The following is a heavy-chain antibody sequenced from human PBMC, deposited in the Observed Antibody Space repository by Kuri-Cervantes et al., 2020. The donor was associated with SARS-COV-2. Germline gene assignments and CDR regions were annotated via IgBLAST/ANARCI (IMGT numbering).Heavy chain of an antibody. CDR3: VRATYYYDSSGYYSDY. V-gene: IGHV4-34*01. CDR2: INHSGST. Sequence: SETLSLTCAVYGGSFSGYYWSWIRQPPGKGLEWIGEINHSGSTNYNPSLKSRVTISVDTSKNQFSLKLSSVTAADTAVYYCVRATYYYDSSGYYSDYWGQGTLVTVSS. D-gene: IGHD3-22*01. J-gene: IGHJ4*02. CDR1: GGSFSGYY.